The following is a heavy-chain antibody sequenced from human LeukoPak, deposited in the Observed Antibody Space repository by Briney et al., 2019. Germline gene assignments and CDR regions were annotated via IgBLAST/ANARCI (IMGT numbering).Heavy chain of an antibody. CDR3: ARLDCIVEGCYNH. J-gene: IGHJ4*02. CDR2: INHSGST. CDR1: GESFSAYS. V-gene: IGHV4-34*01. Sequence: PSETLSLTCAVYGESFSAYSWNWIRQSPGKGLEWIGEINHSGSTNYNPSLKSRVTISVDTSKNQTSKRQFSLKLNSVTAADTAVYYCARLDCIVEGCYNHWGRGILVTVSS. D-gene: IGHD2-15*01.